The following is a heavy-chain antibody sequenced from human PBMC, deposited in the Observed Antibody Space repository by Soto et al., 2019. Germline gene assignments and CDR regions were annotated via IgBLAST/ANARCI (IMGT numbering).Heavy chain of an antibody. CDR3: ARGGDTAMVTPEHYFDY. J-gene: IGHJ4*02. CDR1: GGTFSSYA. D-gene: IGHD5-18*01. Sequence: QVQLVQSGAEVKKPGSSVKVSCKASGGTFSSYAISWVRQAPGQGLEWMGGIIPIFGTANYAQKFQGRVTIAADESTSTAYMELSSLRSEDTAVYYCARGGDTAMVTPEHYFDYWGQGTLVTVSS. CDR2: IIPIFGTA. V-gene: IGHV1-69*12.